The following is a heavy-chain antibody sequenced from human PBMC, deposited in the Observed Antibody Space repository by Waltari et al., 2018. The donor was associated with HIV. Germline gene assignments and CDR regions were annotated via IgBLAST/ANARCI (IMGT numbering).Heavy chain of an antibody. D-gene: IGHD2-8*01. CDR2: SDQSGTA. CDR1: GDSVNMIKW. V-gene: IGHV4-4*02. CDR3: ARDRSGLRTYYGFDV. Sequence: QVHLQESGPRLVKPSGTLSLTCAVSGDAVSGDSVNMIKWWSWIRQAPGKGLVWIGESDQSGTANYNPSLESRVTISLDKSKNQVSLKLTSLTAADTAIYFCARDRSGLRTYYGFDVWGQGTKVSVSS. J-gene: IGHJ3*01.